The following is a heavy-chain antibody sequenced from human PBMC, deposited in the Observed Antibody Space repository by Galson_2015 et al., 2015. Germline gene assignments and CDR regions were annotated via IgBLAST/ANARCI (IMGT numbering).Heavy chain of an antibody. J-gene: IGHJ4*02. CDR3: ARDVGYYDYVWGSCRPEGY. V-gene: IGHV3-21*01. CDR1: GFTFSSYS. D-gene: IGHD3-16*02. Sequence: SLRLSCAASGFTFSSYSMNWVRQAPGKGLEWVSSISSSSSYIYYADSVKGRFTISRDNAKNSLYLQMNSLRAEDTAVYYCARDVGYYDYVWGSCRPEGYWGQGTLVTVSS. CDR2: ISSSSSYI.